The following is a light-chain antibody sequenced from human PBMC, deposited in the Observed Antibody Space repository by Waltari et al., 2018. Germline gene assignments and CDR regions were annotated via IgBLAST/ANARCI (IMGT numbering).Light chain of an antibody. CDR2: NDN. CDR1: SVGSKS. CDR3: QVWDSTDLVV. V-gene: IGLV3-21*02. Sequence: SYVLTQPPSVSVAPGQTARITCGGNSVGSKSVPWYQQKPGQAPVLVVYNDNDRPSGIPERFSGSNSGNTATLTISRVEVGDEADYFCQVWDSTDLVVFGGGTKLTVL. J-gene: IGLJ2*01.